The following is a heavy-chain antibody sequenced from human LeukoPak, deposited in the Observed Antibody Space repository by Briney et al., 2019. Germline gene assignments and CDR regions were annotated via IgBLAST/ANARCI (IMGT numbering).Heavy chain of an antibody. CDR2: VGISSGNT. CDR1: GFPFSAYS. D-gene: IGHD1-1*01. J-gene: IGHJ4*02. V-gene: IGHV3-11*06. Sequence: GGSLRLSCAASGFPFSAYSMNWVRQAPGKGLEWISYVGISSGNTKYADSVKGRFTISGDNAKNSLYLQMNSLRVEDTAVYYCARDHNYAFDNWGQGTLVTVSS. CDR3: ARDHNYAFDN.